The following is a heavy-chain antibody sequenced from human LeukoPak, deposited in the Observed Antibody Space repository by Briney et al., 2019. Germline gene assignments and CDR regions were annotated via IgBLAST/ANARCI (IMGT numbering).Heavy chain of an antibody. V-gene: IGHV1-69*13. J-gene: IGHJ5*02. CDR2: IIPIFGTA. D-gene: IGHD5-18*01. CDR1: GGTFSSYA. CDR3: ARDPNEYSYGYNWFDP. Sequence: RASVKVSCKASGGTFSSYAISWVRQAPGQGREWMGGIIPIFGTANYAQKFQGRVTITADESTSTAYMELSSLRSEDTAVYYCARDPNEYSYGYNWFDPWGQGTLVTVSS.